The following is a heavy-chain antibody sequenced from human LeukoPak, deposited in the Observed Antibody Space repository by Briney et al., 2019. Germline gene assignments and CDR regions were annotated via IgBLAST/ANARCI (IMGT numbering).Heavy chain of an antibody. D-gene: IGHD2-21*01. Sequence: PSETLSLTCTVSGGSISSYYWSWIRQPPGKGLEWIGYIYYSGSTNYNPSLKSRVTISVDTSKNQFSLKLSSATAADTAVYYCARAPRGDDAFDIWGQGTMVTVSS. CDR3: ARAPRGDDAFDI. V-gene: IGHV4-59*01. CDR2: IYYSGST. CDR1: GGSISSYY. J-gene: IGHJ3*02.